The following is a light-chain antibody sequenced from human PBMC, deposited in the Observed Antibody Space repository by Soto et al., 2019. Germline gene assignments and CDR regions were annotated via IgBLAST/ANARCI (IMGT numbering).Light chain of an antibody. Sequence: EIVLTQSPGTLSLSPGERATLSCMASQSVSSTYLAWDQQKPGQSPRLLIYATSNRATGIPDRFSGSASETDFTLTNSRLEPDDSAFYCCQHYGRSPPVTVRRGTKVDIK. V-gene: IGKV3-20*01. CDR3: QHYGRSPPVT. CDR1: QSVSSTY. J-gene: IGKJ3*01. CDR2: ATS.